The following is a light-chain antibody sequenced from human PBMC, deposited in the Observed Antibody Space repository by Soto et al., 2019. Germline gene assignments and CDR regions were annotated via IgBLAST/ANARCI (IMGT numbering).Light chain of an antibody. J-gene: IGKJ1*01. CDR2: GAS. CDR3: QQYNNWPRWT. Sequence: EIVLTQSPGTLSLSPGERATLSCTTSQSVSSSNLAWYQQKPGQAPRLLIYGASTRATGIPARFSGSGSGTEFTLTISSLQSEDFAVYYCQQYNNWPRWTFGQGTKVDIK. V-gene: IGKV3-15*01. CDR1: QSVSSSN.